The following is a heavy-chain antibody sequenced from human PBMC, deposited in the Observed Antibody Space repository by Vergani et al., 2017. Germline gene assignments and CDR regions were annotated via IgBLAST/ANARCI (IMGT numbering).Heavy chain of an antibody. J-gene: IGHJ4*02. CDR2: ISYDGSKK. Sequence: QVQLVESGGGVVQPGRSLRLSCAASGFTFSSYAMHWVRQAPGKGLEWVAVISYDGSKKYYADSVKGRFTISRDNSKNTLYLQMNSLRAEDTAVYYCARGLYGDYEGAAYWGQGTLVTVSS. CDR3: ARGLYGDYEGAAY. D-gene: IGHD4-17*01. CDR1: GFTFSSYA. V-gene: IGHV3-30*14.